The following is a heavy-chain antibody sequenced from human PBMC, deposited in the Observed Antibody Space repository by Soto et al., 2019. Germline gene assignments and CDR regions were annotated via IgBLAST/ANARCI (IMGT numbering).Heavy chain of an antibody. CDR3: ERYESRVSNFGVAGYYYYYGMDV. J-gene: IGHJ6*02. Sequence: SVKVSCKASGGTFSSYAISWVRQAPGQGLEWMGGIIPIFGTANYAQKFQGRVTITADESTSTAYMELSSLRSEDTAVYYCERYESRVSNFGVAGYYYYYGMDVWGQGTTVTVSS. D-gene: IGHD3-3*01. CDR1: GGTFSSYA. CDR2: IIPIFGTA. V-gene: IGHV1-69*13.